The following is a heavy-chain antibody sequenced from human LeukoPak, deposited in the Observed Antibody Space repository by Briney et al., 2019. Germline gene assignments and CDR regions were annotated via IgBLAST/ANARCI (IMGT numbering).Heavy chain of an antibody. CDR1: GYTFTGYY. V-gene: IGHV1-2*06. CDR2: INPNSGGT. CDR3: ARIGVDLWFEP. Sequence: ASVKVSCKASGYTFTGYYIHWLRQAPGQGLEWMGRINPNSGGTNYAQKFQGRVTMTRGTSISTAYMELSRLKSDDTAVYYCARIGVDLWFEPVSQGTLVTVSS. J-gene: IGHJ5*02. D-gene: IGHD3/OR15-3a*01.